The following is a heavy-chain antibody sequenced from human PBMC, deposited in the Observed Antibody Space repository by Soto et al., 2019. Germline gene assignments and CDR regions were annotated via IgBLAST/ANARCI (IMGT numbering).Heavy chain of an antibody. CDR1: GGTFSTYT. CDR2: IIPILNSV. D-gene: IGHD3-22*01. J-gene: IGHJ6*02. Sequence: SVKVSCKASGGTFSTYTISWVRQAPGQGLEWMGRIIPILNSVNYAQKYQGRVTMTRNTSISTAYMELSSLRSEDTAVYYCARRLLTYYYYYGMDVWGQGTTVTVSS. V-gene: IGHV1-69*08. CDR3: ARRLLTYYYYYGMDV.